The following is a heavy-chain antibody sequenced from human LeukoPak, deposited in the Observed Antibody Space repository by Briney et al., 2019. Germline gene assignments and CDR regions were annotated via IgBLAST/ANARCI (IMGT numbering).Heavy chain of an antibody. CDR2: ISAYNGNT. CDR1: GYTFTSYG. V-gene: IGHV1-18*01. D-gene: IGHD3-10*01. CDR3: ARDMITMVRGVIVFDY. Sequence: GASVKVSCKASGYTFTSYGISWVRQAPGQGLEWMGWISAYNGNTNYAQKLQGRVTMTTDTSTSTAYMELRCLRSDDTAVYYCARDMITMVRGVIVFDYWGQGTLVTVSS. J-gene: IGHJ4*02.